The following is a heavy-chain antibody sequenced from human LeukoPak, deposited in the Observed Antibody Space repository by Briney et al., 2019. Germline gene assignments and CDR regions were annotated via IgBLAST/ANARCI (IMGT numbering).Heavy chain of an antibody. V-gene: IGHV4-59*01. CDR1: GGSISSYY. J-gene: IGHJ4*02. CDR3: ARGQYSSSWFYFDY. CDR2: IYYSGST. Sequence: SETLSLTCTVSGGSISSYYWSWIRQPPGKGLEWIGYIYYSGSTNYNPSLKSRVTISVDTSKNQFSLKLDSVTAADTAVYYCARGQYSSSWFYFDYSGQGTLVTVSS. D-gene: IGHD6-13*01.